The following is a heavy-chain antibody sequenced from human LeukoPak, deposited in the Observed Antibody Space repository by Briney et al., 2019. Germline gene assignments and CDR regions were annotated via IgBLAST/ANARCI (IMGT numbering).Heavy chain of an antibody. Sequence: PSETLSLTCTVSGGSISSSSYYWGWIRQPPGKGLEWIGSIYYSGSTYYNPSLKSRVTISVDTSKNQFSLKLSSVTAADTAVYYCARSYAVLAATDYFDYWGQRTLVTVSS. CDR3: ARSYAVLAATDYFDY. CDR2: IYYSGST. D-gene: IGHD2-15*01. J-gene: IGHJ4*02. V-gene: IGHV4-39*01. CDR1: GGSISSSSYY.